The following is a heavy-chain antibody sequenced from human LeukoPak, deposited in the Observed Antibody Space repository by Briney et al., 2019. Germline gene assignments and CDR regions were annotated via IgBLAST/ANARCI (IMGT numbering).Heavy chain of an antibody. D-gene: IGHD3-22*01. J-gene: IGHJ3*02. V-gene: IGHV5-51*01. CDR1: GDSFTSYW. Sequence: GESLKISCKGSGDSFTSYWIGWVRQMPGKGMEWMGIIYPGDSDTRYSPSFQGQVTISADKSISTAYLQWSSLKASDTAMYYCARRTYYYDSSGYYQGAFDIWGQGTMVTVSS. CDR2: IYPGDSDT. CDR3: ARRTYYYDSSGYYQGAFDI.